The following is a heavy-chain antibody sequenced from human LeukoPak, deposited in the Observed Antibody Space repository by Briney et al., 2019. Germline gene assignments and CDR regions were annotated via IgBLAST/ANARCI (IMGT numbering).Heavy chain of an antibody. D-gene: IGHD5-18*01. CDR2: IIEWGDST. CDR1: GFTFSSYA. CDR3: AKYAAMVEDYFDY. V-gene: IGHV3-23*01. Sequence: GGSLRLSCAASGFTFSSYAMSWVRQAPGKGLEWVSAIIEWGDSTYYADSEKGRFTISRDNSKNTLYLQMNSLRAEDTAVYYCAKYAAMVEDYFDYWGQGTLVTVSS. J-gene: IGHJ4*02.